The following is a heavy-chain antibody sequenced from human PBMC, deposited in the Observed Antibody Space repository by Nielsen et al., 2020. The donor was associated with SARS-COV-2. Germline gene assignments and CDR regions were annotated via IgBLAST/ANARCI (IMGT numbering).Heavy chain of an antibody. CDR1: GFSVSSHD. Sequence: GGSLRLSCAASGFSVSSHDMNWVRQAPGKGLQWVSLIYSDGSTKYADSVKGRFTISRDNAKNSLYLQMNSLRAEDTAVYYCARGLGKTMIVFDYWGQGTLVTVSS. CDR2: IYSDGST. D-gene: IGHD3-22*01. J-gene: IGHJ4*02. V-gene: IGHV3-53*01. CDR3: ARGLGKTMIVFDY.